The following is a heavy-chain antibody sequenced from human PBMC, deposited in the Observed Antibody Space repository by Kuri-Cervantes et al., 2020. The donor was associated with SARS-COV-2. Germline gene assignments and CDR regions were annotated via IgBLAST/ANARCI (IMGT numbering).Heavy chain of an antibody. J-gene: IGHJ3*01. Sequence: GGSLRLSCAASGFTFSSYGMHWVRQAPGKGLEWVAFIRYDGSNKYYADSVKGRFTISRDNSKNTLYLQMNSLRAEDTAVYYCATDKRREGATGASDLWGQGTMVTVSS. CDR3: ATDKRREGATGASDL. CDR1: GFTFSSYG. CDR2: IRYDGSNK. V-gene: IGHV3-30*02. D-gene: IGHD1-14*01.